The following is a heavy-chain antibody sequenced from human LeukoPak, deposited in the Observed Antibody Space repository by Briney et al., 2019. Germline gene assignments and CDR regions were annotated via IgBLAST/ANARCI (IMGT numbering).Heavy chain of an antibody. D-gene: IGHD3-22*01. Sequence: KPSETLSLTCAVYGGSFSGYYWSWIRQPPGKGLEWIGEINHSGSTNYNPSLKSRVTISVDTSKNQFSLKLSSVTAADTAVYYCARRLYYYDSSGYYLKDAFDIWGQGTMVTVSS. V-gene: IGHV4-34*01. J-gene: IGHJ3*02. CDR3: ARRLYYYDSSGYYLKDAFDI. CDR2: INHSGST. CDR1: GGSFSGYY.